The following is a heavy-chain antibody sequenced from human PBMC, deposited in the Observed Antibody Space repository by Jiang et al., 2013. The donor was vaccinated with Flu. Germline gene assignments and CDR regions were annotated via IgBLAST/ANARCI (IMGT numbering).Heavy chain of an antibody. CDR1: GGSFSGYY. CDR2: INHSGST. CDR3: ARAYSSGWYPEYFQH. V-gene: IGHV4-34*01. J-gene: IGHJ1*01. Sequence: ALLKPSETLSLTCAVYGGSFSGYYWSWIRQPPGKGLEWIGEINHSGSTNYNPSLKSRVTISVDTSKNQFSLKLSSVTAADTAVYYCARAYSSGWYPEYFQHWGQGTLV. D-gene: IGHD6-19*01.